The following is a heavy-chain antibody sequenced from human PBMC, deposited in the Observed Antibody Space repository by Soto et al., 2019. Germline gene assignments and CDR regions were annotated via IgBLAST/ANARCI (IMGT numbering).Heavy chain of an antibody. D-gene: IGHD4-17*01. Sequence: GASVKVSCKASGYTFTGYYMHWVRQAPGQGLEWMGWINPNSGGTNYAQKFQGRVTMTRDTSISTAYMELSRLGSDDTAVYYCARELSNDYLYYYYGMDVWGQGTTVTVSS. CDR1: GYTFTGYY. V-gene: IGHV1-2*02. J-gene: IGHJ6*02. CDR2: INPNSGGT. CDR3: ARELSNDYLYYYYGMDV.